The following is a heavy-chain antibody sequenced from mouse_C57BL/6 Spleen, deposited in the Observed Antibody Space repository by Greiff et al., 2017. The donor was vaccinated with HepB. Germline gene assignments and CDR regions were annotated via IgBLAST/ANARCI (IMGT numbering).Heavy chain of an antibody. V-gene: IGHV5-4*01. CDR1: GFTFSSYA. CDR3: AREKNGYYPFAY. D-gene: IGHD2-3*01. Sequence: EVMLVESGGGLVKPGGSLKLSCAASGFTFSSYAMSWVRQTPEKRLKWVATISDGGSYTYYPDNVKGRFTISRDNAKNNLYLQMSHLKSEDTAMYYCAREKNGYYPFAYWGQGTLVTVSA. CDR2: ISDGGSYT. J-gene: IGHJ3*01.